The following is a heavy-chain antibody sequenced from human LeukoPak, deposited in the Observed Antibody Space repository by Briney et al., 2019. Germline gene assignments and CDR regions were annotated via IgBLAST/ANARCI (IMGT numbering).Heavy chain of an antibody. J-gene: IGHJ4*02. Sequence: SETLSLTCTVSGGSISSSSYYWGWIRQPPGKGLEWIGSIYYSGSTYYNPSLKSRVTISVDTSKNQFSLKLSSVTAADTAVYYCARVWLLRGADYRVTEYYFDYWGQGTLVTVSS. CDR1: GGSISSSSYY. V-gene: IGHV4-39*07. CDR3: ARVWLLRGADYRVTEYYFDY. CDR2: IYYSGST. D-gene: IGHD2-21*02.